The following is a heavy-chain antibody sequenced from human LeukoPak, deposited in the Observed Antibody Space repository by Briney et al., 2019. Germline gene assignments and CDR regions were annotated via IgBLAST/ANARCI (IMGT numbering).Heavy chain of an antibody. CDR1: GITVTDYS. D-gene: IGHD6-6*01. CDR2: INPHNGGT. Sequence: GASVKVSCKASGITVTDYSIHWVRQAPGQGLEWMGWINPHNGGTNYAQNFRGRVTMTRATSINTVYMDLTRLTSDDTAIYYCTGHSSSSDGWFDPWGQGTLVTVSS. J-gene: IGHJ5*02. CDR3: TGHSSSSDGWFDP. V-gene: IGHV1-2*02.